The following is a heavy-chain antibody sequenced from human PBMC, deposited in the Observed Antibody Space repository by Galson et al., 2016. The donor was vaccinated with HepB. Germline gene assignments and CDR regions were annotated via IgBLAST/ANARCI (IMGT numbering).Heavy chain of an antibody. CDR2: IKPSGGST. D-gene: IGHD6-19*01. J-gene: IGHJ4*02. CDR3: ARGSGWYEPFDY. Sequence: SVKVSCKASGYTFPNYYMHWVRQAPGQGLEWMGIIKPSGGSTTYTQRLQGRVTMTRDMSTSTVYLELTSLKSEDSAVYYCARGSGWYEPFDYWGQGTLVTVSS. CDR1: GYTFPNYY. V-gene: IGHV1-46*04.